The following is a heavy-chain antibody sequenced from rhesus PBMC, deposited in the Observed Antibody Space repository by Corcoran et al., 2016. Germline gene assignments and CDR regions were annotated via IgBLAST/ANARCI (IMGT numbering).Heavy chain of an antibody. CDR3: ARGAAGNDY. CDR1: GYTFSIYA. D-gene: IGHD6-25*01. CDR2: IIPLGGIT. Sequence: QVQLVQSGAEVKKPGASVKLSCKASGYTFSIYAISWVRQAPGQGLEWMGGIIPLGGITNYAQKFQGRVTITADTSTSTAYMELSSLRSEDTAVYYCARGAAGNDYWGQGVLVTVSS. V-gene: IGHV1-151*01. J-gene: IGHJ4*01.